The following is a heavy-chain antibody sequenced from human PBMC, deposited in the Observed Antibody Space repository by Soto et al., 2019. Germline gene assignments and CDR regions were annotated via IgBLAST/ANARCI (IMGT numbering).Heavy chain of an antibody. D-gene: IGHD3-22*01. CDR1: GGSISTTNW. Sequence: VQLQESGPGLVKPSGTLSLTCTVSGGSISTTNWWSWVRQSPGKGLEWIGEILHIGSTNYNPSLKSLVTISLDKSKNQFSLRLSSVTAADTAVYYCASGFDSDGLYNGGHPWGQGTLVSASS. CDR2: ILHIGST. J-gene: IGHJ5*02. V-gene: IGHV4-4*02. CDR3: ASGFDSDGLYNGGHP.